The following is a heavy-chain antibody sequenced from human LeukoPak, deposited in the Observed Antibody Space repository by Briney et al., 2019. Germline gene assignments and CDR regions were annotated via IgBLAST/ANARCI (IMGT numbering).Heavy chain of an antibody. CDR1: GFSFDDYG. J-gene: IGHJ4*02. CDR3: ARDLRVVITGSFDS. CDR2: INWNGDST. Sequence: GGSLRLSCAASGFSFDDYGLTWVRQAPGKGLEWVSGINWNGDSTDYADSVKGRFTISRDNAKNSLYLQMNTLRAEDTALYYCARDLRVVITGSFDSWGQGTLVTVSS. D-gene: IGHD3-22*01. V-gene: IGHV3-20*04.